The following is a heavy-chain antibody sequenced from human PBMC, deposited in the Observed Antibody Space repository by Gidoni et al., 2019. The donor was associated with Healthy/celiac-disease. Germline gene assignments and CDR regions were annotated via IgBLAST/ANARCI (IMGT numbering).Heavy chain of an antibody. D-gene: IGHD3-10*01. V-gene: IGHV3-9*01. CDR3: AKDSRYYGPPEGLWYFDL. CDR1: GFPFDDYA. Sequence: EVQLVESGGGLVQPGGSLRLSCPASGFPFDDYARLWVRQARGKGLEWVSGISGNSGSIGYADSVKGQFTISRDNAKNSLYLQMNSLRAEDTALYYCAKDSRYYGPPEGLWYFDLWGRGTLVTVSS. J-gene: IGHJ2*01. CDR2: ISGNSGSI.